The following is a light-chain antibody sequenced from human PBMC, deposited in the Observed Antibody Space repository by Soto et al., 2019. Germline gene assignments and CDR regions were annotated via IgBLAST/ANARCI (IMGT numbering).Light chain of an antibody. V-gene: IGLV2-18*02. J-gene: IGLJ3*02. Sequence: QSVLTQPASVSGSPGQSITISCSGTNSDIGNGNRVSWYQQPPGTAPKLLIYGVTNRPSGVPDRFSGSKSGNTASLTISGLQAEDEADYYCSSSRSSTTWVFGGGTKLTVL. CDR1: NSDIGNGNR. CDR2: GVT. CDR3: SSSRSSTTWV.